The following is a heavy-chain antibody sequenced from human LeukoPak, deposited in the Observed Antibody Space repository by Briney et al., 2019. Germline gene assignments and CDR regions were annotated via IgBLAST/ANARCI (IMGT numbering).Heavy chain of an antibody. CDR1: GFSLSTSGGG. CDR2: LYWDDDK. D-gene: IGHD3-22*01. CDR3: ARRYTTYYDSSGRPYYFDY. J-gene: IGHJ4*02. Sequence: SGPTLVNPTQILTLTCTFSGFSLSTSGGGVGWIRQSPGKALEWLALLYWDDDKRYSPSLKSRLTITKDTSKNQVVLTMTNMDPVDTATYYCARRYTTYYDSSGRPYYFDYWGQGTLVTVSS. V-gene: IGHV2-5*02.